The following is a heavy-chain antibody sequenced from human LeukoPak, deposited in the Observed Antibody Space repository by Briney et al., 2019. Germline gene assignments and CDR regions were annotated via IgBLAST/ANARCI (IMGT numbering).Heavy chain of an antibody. D-gene: IGHD3-22*01. CDR2: IYYSGST. Sequence: SETLSLTCTVPCGSISSYYWSWIRQPPGKGLEWIGYIYYSGSTNYNPSLKSRVTIPVDTPKTQFSLKLSSVTAADTAVYYCAKEAQYYYDSTGYSYFDYWGQGTLVTVSS. CDR3: AKEAQYYYDSTGYSYFDY. V-gene: IGHV4-59*01. CDR1: CGSISSYY. J-gene: IGHJ4*02.